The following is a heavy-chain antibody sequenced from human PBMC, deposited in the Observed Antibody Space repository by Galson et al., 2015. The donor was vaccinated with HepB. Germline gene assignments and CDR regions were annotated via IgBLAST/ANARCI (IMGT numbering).Heavy chain of an antibody. CDR3: AREYCSSTSCYLGY. CDR2: IKSKTGGGTT. V-gene: IGHV3-15*07. CDR1: GFTFSNAW. J-gene: IGHJ4*02. Sequence: SLRLSCAASGFTFSNAWMNWVRQAPGKGLEWVGRIKSKTGGGTTDYAAPVKGRFTISRDDSKNTLYLQMNSLKTEDTAVYYCAREYCSSTSCYLGYWGQGTLVTVSS. D-gene: IGHD2-2*01.